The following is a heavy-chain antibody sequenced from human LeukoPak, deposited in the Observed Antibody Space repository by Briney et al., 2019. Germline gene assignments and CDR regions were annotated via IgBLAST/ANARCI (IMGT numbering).Heavy chain of an antibody. J-gene: IGHJ3*02. Sequence: SETLSLTCAVYGGSFSGYYWSWIRQPPGKGLEWIGEINHSGSTNYNPSLKSRVTISVDTSKNQFSLKLSSVTAADTAVYYCESRSLASYCRSTGCYSAPVRVFDMGGKGKMVTVSS. V-gene: IGHV4-34*01. CDR1: GGSFSGYY. D-gene: IGHD2-2*02. CDR2: INHSGST. CDR3: ESRSLASYCRSTGCYSAPVRVFDM.